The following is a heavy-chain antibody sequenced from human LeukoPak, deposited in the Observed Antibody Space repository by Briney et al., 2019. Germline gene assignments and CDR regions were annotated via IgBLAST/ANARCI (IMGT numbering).Heavy chain of an antibody. CDR3: ARDRGYQLLREDYFDY. D-gene: IGHD2-2*01. CDR2: ISSSGSTI. Sequence: GGSLRLSCAASGFTFSSYEMNWVRQAPGKGLEWVSYISSSGSTIYYADSVKGRFTISRDNAKNSLYLQMNSLRAEDTAVYYCARDRGYQLLREDYFDYWGQGTLVTVSS. V-gene: IGHV3-48*03. CDR1: GFTFSSYE. J-gene: IGHJ4*02.